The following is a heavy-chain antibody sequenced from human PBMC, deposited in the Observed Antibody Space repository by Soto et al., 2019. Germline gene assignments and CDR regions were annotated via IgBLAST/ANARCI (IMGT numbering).Heavy chain of an antibody. Sequence: EVQLVESGGGLVKPGGSLRLSCAASGFTFSSYSMNWVRQAPGKGLEWVSSISSSSSYIYYADSVKGRFTISRDNAKNSLYLQMNSLRAEDTAVYYCARGHFDWLLTYYYYYGMDVWGQGTTVTVSS. CDR1: GFTFSSYS. CDR2: ISSSSSYI. CDR3: ARGHFDWLLTYYYYYGMDV. V-gene: IGHV3-21*01. D-gene: IGHD3-9*01. J-gene: IGHJ6*02.